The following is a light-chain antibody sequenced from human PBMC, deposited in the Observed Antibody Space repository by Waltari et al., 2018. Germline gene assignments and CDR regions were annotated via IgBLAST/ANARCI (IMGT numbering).Light chain of an antibody. CDR2: EDN. J-gene: IGLJ3*02. Sequence: SYELTQPPSVFVSPGQTASIPCSGDEVGAIDASWYQQKPGQSPVLVIYEDNRRPSGIPERFSGSNSGNTATLTISGTQAMDEADYYCQAWDSSTALVFGGGTKLTVL. CDR3: QAWDSSTALV. CDR1: EVGAID. V-gene: IGLV3-1*01.